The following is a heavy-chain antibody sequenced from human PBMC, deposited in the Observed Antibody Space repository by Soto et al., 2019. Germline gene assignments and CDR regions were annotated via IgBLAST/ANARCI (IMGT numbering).Heavy chain of an antibody. D-gene: IGHD2-21*01. CDR3: ARDGEVGIGKYDFDR. V-gene: IGHV3-33*01. Sequence: QVQLVESGGGVVQPGRSLRLSCATSGFIFSSYGMHWVRQVPGKGLEWVAVIWNDGIKKNYADPVKGRFTISRDTSKNTLYLEMNSLRAEDTAVYYGARDGEVGIGKYDFDRWGRGTLVTVSS. J-gene: IGHJ2*01. CDR1: GFIFSSYG. CDR2: IWNDGIKK.